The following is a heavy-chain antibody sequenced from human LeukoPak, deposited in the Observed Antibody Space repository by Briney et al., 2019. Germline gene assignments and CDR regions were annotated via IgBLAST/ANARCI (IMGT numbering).Heavy chain of an antibody. CDR3: ARDGITTFGVVITPYFDY. Sequence: GGSLRLSCAASGFTFSSYSMNWVRQAPGKGLEWVSSISSSSSYIYYADSVKGRFTISRDNAKNSLYLQMNSLRAEDTAVYYCARDGITTFGVVITPYFDYWGQGTLVTVSS. CDR2: ISSSSSYI. J-gene: IGHJ4*02. V-gene: IGHV3-21*01. CDR1: GFTFSSYS. D-gene: IGHD3-3*01.